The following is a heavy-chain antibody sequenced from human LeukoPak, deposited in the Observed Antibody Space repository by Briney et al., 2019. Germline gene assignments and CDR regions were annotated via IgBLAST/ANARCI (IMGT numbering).Heavy chain of an antibody. CDR2: INSDGSST. D-gene: IGHD3-10*01. CDR3: ARDLLWFGEPEYYFDY. V-gene: IGHV3-74*01. J-gene: IGHJ4*02. CDR1: GFTFSSYW. Sequence: PGGSLRLSCAASGFTFSSYWMHWVRQAPGKGLVWVSRINSDGSSTSYADSVKGRFTISRDNAKNTLYLQMNGLRAEDTAVYYCARDLLWFGEPEYYFDYWGQGTLVTVSS.